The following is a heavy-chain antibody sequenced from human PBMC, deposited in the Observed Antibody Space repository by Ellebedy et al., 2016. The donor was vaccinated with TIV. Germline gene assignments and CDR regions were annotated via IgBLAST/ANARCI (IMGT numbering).Heavy chain of an antibody. Sequence: AASVKVSCKASGYTFIGYYMHWVRQAPGQGLEWMGWINPNSGGTKYAQNFQGRVTMTRDTSISTAYMELSHLRSDDTAVDYCARVEEYESGRDWFDPWGQGTLVTVSS. CDR3: ARVEEYESGRDWFDP. J-gene: IGHJ5*02. CDR1: GYTFIGYY. V-gene: IGHV1-2*02. CDR2: INPNSGGT. D-gene: IGHD3-10*01.